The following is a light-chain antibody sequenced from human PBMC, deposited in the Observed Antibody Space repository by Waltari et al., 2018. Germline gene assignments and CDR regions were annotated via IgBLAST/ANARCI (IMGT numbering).Light chain of an antibody. V-gene: IGKV1-5*03. CDR1: QSIRSW. J-gene: IGKJ1*01. CDR3: QQYKSPPWT. CDR2: KAS. Sequence: DIQMTQSPSTLSAPVGDRVTTPCRASQSIRSWLAWYPQKPGKAPKLLISKASTLESGVPSRFSGSGSGTEFTLTISSLQPDDFATYHCQQYKSPPWTFGQGTKVEIK.